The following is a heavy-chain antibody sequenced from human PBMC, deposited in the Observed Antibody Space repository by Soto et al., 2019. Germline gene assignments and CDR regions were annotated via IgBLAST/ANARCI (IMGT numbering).Heavy chain of an antibody. CDR2: IDNDGTGS. Sequence: EVQLADSGGASVQPGGSLRLSCAASGFTFRSYWMHWVRQAPGKGLVWVARIDNDGTGSIYADSVRGRFTISSDNAYNTVYLHMTSLRSDVTAFYYFSRGGFHNGFDVWGQGTIVTVSS. CDR3: SRGGFHNGFDV. J-gene: IGHJ3*01. CDR1: GFTFRSYW. V-gene: IGHV3-74*01. D-gene: IGHD2-15*01.